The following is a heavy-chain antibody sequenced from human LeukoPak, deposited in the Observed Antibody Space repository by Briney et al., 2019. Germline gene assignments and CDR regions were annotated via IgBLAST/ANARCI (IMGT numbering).Heavy chain of an antibody. Sequence: GGSLRLSCAASGFTFSRYGMHWVRQAPGKGLGWVAFIRYDGSNKYYADSVKGRFTISRDNSKKTLYLQMNSLRAEDTAVYYCAKDEVVPAARYFDYWGQGTLVTVSS. J-gene: IGHJ4*02. V-gene: IGHV3-30*02. CDR1: GFTFSRYG. CDR2: IRYDGSNK. CDR3: AKDEVVPAARYFDY. D-gene: IGHD2-2*01.